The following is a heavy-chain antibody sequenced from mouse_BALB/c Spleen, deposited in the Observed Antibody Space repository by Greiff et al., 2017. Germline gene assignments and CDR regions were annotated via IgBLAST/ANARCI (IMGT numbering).Heavy chain of an antibody. J-gene: IGHJ4*01. Sequence: EVKLVESGGGLVQPGGSLRLSCATSGFTFSDFYMEWVRQPPGKRLEWIAASRNKANDYTTEYSASVKGRFIVSRDTSQSILYLQMNALRAEDTAIYYCARGIYYGNYYAMDYWGQGTSVTVSS. D-gene: IGHD2-1*01. CDR1: GFTFSDFY. CDR2: SRNKANDYTT. V-gene: IGHV7-1*02. CDR3: ARGIYYGNYYAMDY.